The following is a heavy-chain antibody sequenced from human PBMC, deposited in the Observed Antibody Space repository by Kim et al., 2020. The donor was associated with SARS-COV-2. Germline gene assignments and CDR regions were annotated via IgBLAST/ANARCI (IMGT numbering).Heavy chain of an antibody. Sequence: SETLSLTCTVSGGSISSSSYYWGWIRQPPGKGLEWIGSIYYSGSTYYNPSLKSRVTISVDTSKNQFSLKLSSVTAADTAVYYCARQDHVGPRGIVVVAALFYWGQGTLVTVSS. CDR1: GGSISSSSYY. D-gene: IGHD2-15*01. V-gene: IGHV4-39*01. CDR3: ARQDHVGPRGIVVVAALFY. CDR2: IYYSGST. J-gene: IGHJ4*02.